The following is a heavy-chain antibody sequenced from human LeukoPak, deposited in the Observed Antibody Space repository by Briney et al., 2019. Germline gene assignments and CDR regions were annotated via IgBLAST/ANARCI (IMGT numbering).Heavy chain of an antibody. Sequence: PGGSLRLSCAASGFTVSSNYMNWVRQAPGKGLEWVSIIYSGGTTYYADSVKGRFTISRDNSKNTLYLQMNSLRADDTAVYYCTREEGSRTKAFDCWGQGTLVIVSS. D-gene: IGHD2-15*01. CDR2: IYSGGTT. CDR1: GFTVSSNY. CDR3: TREEGSRTKAFDC. V-gene: IGHV3-53*01. J-gene: IGHJ4*02.